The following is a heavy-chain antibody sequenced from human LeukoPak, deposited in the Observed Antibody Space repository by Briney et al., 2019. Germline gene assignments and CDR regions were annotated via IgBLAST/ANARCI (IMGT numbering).Heavy chain of an antibody. CDR2: FGISGTI. CDR1: GFTLNTYD. J-gene: IGHJ4*02. CDR3: AEYGFYPY. V-gene: IGHV3-48*01. Sequence: PGRSLRLSCAASGFTLNTYDMHWVRQAPGQGPEWIAYFGISGTIYYADCARGRFTIYRDNARKSLFLQMKSLWIDDTALYYCAEYGFYPYWGQGAPVSAAS. D-gene: IGHD4-17*01.